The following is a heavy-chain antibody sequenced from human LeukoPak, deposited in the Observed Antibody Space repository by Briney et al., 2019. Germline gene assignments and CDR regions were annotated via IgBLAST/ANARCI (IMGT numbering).Heavy chain of an antibody. V-gene: IGHV3-53*01. D-gene: IGHD5-12*01. CDR2: IYSGGST. CDR1: GFTFSRYW. Sequence: GGSLRLSCAASGFTFSRYWMSWVRQAPGKGLEWVSVIYSGGSTYYADSVKGRFTISRDNSKNTLYLQMNSLRAEDTAVYYCASGYDLSGYDYWGQGTLVTVSS. J-gene: IGHJ4*02. CDR3: ASGYDLSGYDY.